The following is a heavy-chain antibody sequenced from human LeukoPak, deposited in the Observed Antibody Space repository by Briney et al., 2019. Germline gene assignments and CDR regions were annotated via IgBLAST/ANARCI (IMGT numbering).Heavy chain of an antibody. CDR3: VRAVTGTSLYDY. CDR1: GGSVSSADSH. CDR2: ISPTGST. J-gene: IGHJ4*02. V-gene: IGHV4-31*03. D-gene: IGHD1-7*01. Sequence: SETLSLTCTVSGGSVSSADSHWGWIRQYPGKGLEWIGYISPTGSTSYNPSLKSRVMISRDSSKNQFSLMQTSVTAAGTAVYYCVRAVTGTSLYDYWGQGTLVTVSS.